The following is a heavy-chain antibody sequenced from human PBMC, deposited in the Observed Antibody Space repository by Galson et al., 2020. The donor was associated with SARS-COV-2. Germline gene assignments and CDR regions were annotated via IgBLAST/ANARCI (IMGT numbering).Heavy chain of an antibody. CDR3: AREYCGSTSCYTRDWFDP. J-gene: IGHJ5*02. CDR2: INPNSGGT. D-gene: IGHD2-2*02. V-gene: IGHV1-2*02. Sequence: ASVKVSCKAFGYTFTGYYMHWVRQAPGQGLEWMGWINPNSGGTNYAQKFQGRVTMTRDTSISTAYMELSRLRSDDTAVYYCAREYCGSTSCYTRDWFDPWGQGTLVTVSS. CDR1: GYTFTGYY.